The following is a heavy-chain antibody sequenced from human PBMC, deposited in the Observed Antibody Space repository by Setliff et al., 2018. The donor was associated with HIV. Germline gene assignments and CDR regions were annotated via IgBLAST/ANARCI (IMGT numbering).Heavy chain of an antibody. Sequence: PGGSLRLSCVASGFTFNYVWMTWVRQAPGKGPEWVGRIKSEADGGTTDYAAPVKGRFTISRDDSKDTLYLQMSSLRADDTAVYYCARILQWCTFDYWGQGTLVTVSS. CDR1: GFTFNYVW. J-gene: IGHJ4*02. CDR3: ARILQWCTFDY. V-gene: IGHV3-15*01. D-gene: IGHD2-8*01. CDR2: IKSEADGGTT.